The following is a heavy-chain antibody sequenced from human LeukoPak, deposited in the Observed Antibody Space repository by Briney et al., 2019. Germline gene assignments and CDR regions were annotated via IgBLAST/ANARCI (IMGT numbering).Heavy chain of an antibody. D-gene: IGHD3-3*01. CDR1: GFTFSRNA. Sequence: GGSLRLSCAASGFTFSRNAMNWVRQAPGKGLEWVSFISSSSNYMSYADSVKGRFTISRDNAKNSLYLQMNSLRAEDTAVYYCARDYDFWSGLPPPRFYGMDVWGQGTTVTVS. J-gene: IGHJ6*02. CDR2: ISSSSNYM. CDR3: ARDYDFWSGLPPPRFYGMDV. V-gene: IGHV3-21*01.